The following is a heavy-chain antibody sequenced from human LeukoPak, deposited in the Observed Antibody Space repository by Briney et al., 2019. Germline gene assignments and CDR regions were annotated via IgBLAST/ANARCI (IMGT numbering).Heavy chain of an antibody. CDR2: ISGSGGST. CDR3: ARDSPSHGLYSPHFYH. D-gene: IGHD6-19*01. V-gene: IGHV3-23*01. CDR1: GFTFSSYA. Sequence: GGSLRLSCAASGFTFSSYAMSWVRQAPGKGLEWVSAISGSGGSTYYADSVKGRFTISRDNSKNTLYLQMNSLRAEDTAVYYCARDSPSHGLYSPHFYHRGQGTLVTVSS. J-gene: IGHJ4*02.